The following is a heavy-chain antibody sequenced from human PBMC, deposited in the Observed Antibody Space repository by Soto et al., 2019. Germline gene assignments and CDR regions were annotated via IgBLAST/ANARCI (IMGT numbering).Heavy chain of an antibody. D-gene: IGHD6-13*01. CDR3: ARDAAAGLNDY. Sequence: QVQLVQSGAEVKKPGASVKVSCKASGYTFTSYGISWVRXXPGXGLEWMGWISAYNGNTKYVQKFQGRVTMTTDTSTSTAYMXXXSLXXXDTAVYYCARDAAAGLNDYWGQGTLVTVSS. CDR2: ISAYNGNT. J-gene: IGHJ4*02. V-gene: IGHV1-18*01. CDR1: GYTFTSYG.